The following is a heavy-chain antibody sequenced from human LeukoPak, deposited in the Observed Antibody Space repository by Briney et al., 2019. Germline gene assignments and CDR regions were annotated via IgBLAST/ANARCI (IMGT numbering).Heavy chain of an antibody. CDR2: INPNSGGT. J-gene: IGHJ4*02. Sequence: ASVNVSCKASGYTFTGYYIHWVRQAPGQGLEWMGWINPNSGGTNYAQKFQDRVTMTRDTSISTAYMELSILRSDDTAVYYCARETGRDGYKYFDYWGQGTLVTVSS. CDR1: GYTFTGYY. V-gene: IGHV1-2*02. D-gene: IGHD5-24*01. CDR3: ARETGRDGYKYFDY.